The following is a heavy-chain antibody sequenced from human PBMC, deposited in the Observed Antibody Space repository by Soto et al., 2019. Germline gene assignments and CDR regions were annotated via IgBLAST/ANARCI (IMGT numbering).Heavy chain of an antibody. CDR3: AGGSCGDYNY. CDR2: ISSDSGGK. V-gene: IGHV3-21*04. J-gene: IGHJ4*02. D-gene: IGHD2-21*02. CDR1: GFIFSDYT. Sequence: PGGSLRLSCAASGFIFSDYTMNWVRQAPGKGLEWVSSISSDSGGKYYADSVKGRFTISRDNSKNTLYLQMTSLRAVDTAVYYCAGGSCGDYNYWGQGTLVTVSS.